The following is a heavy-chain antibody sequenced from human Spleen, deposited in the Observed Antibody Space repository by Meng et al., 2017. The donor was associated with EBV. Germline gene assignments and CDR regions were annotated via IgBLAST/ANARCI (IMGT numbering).Heavy chain of an antibody. CDR3: AHRRSGYDLFDY. CDR1: GFSLRNSGVG. Sequence: TWQVLCPARDKPTRSLRLACLFSGFSLRNSGVGVGWIRQPPGKALEWLALIYWDDDKRYSPSLKSRLTITKDTSKNQVVLKMTNMDPVDTATYYCAHRRSGYDLFDYWGQGTLVTVSS. V-gene: IGHV2-5*02. CDR2: IYWDDDK. J-gene: IGHJ4*02. D-gene: IGHD5-12*01.